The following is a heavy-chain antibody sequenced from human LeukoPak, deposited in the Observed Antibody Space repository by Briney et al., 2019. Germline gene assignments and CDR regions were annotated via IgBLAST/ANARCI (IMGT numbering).Heavy chain of an antibody. CDR2: IYPGDSDT. J-gene: IGHJ5*02. D-gene: IGHD2-2*02. V-gene: IGHV5-51*01. CDR3: ARQGARIGYCSSTSCYTVWFDP. CDR1: GCSFTSYW. Sequence: GESLKISCKGSGCSFTSYWIGWVRQMPGKGLEWMGIIYPGDSDTRYSPSFQGQVTISADKSISTAYLQWSSLKASDTAMYYCARQGARIGYCSSTSCYTVWFDPWGQGTLVTVSS.